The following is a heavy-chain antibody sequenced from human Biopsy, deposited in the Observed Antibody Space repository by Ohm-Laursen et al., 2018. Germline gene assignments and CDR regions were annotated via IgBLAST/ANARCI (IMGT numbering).Heavy chain of an antibody. CDR1: GDSISSYY. Sequence: SETLSITCTVSGDSISSYYRSWIRQPPGKGLQWIGYVYYTGSTDYNPSLQSRVTISVGTSKNHFSLRLRSVTPADTAIYYCARDRGYYSDRTVPGYFDLWGRGTLVTVSS. V-gene: IGHV4-59*01. CDR3: ARDRGYYSDRTVPGYFDL. D-gene: IGHD3-22*01. CDR2: VYYTGST. J-gene: IGHJ2*01.